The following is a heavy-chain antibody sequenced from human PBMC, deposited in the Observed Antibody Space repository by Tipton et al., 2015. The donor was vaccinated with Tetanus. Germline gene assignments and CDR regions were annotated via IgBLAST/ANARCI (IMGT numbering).Heavy chain of an antibody. CDR2: IHYTGST. V-gene: IGHV4-39*01. Sequence: TLSLTCTVSGDSIGRTSPYWGWIRQPPGKDLEWIASIHYTGSTYYNPSLKSRVSIFVDTSKNQFSLELTSVTAADTAVYYCARHFNSYSSYMDVWGKGTTVTVSS. J-gene: IGHJ6*03. CDR1: GDSIGRTSPY. CDR3: ARHFNSYSSYMDV.